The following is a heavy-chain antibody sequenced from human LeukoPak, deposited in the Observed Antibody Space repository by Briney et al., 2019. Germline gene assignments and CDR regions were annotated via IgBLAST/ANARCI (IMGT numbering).Heavy chain of an antibody. V-gene: IGHV3-74*01. CDR3: ARVGGSYGPFDY. D-gene: IGHD3-16*01. CDR1: GFTFSSYW. CDR2: INSDGSST. Sequence: GGPLRLSCAASGFTFSSYWMHWVRQAPGKGLVGVSRINSDGSSTSYADSVKGRFTISRDNAKNTLYQQMNSLRAEDTAVYYCARVGGSYGPFDYWGQGTLVTVSS. J-gene: IGHJ4*02.